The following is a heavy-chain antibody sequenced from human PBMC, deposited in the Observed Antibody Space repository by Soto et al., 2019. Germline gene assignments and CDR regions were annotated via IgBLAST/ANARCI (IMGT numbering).Heavy chain of an antibody. Sequence: QVQLVQSGAEVKKPGSSVKVSCKASGGTFSSYAISWVRQAPGQGLEWMGGIIPIFGTANYAQKFQGRVTITADEPTSTAYMELSSLRSAYTAVYCCARDMVRGVFSSFDYWGQGTLVTVSS. CDR3: ARDMVRGVFSSFDY. D-gene: IGHD3-10*01. J-gene: IGHJ4*02. V-gene: IGHV1-69*12. CDR1: GGTFSSYA. CDR2: IIPIFGTA.